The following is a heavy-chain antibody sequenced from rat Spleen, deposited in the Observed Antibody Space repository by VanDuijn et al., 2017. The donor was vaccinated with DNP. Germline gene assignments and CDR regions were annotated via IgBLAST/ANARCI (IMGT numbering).Heavy chain of an antibody. Sequence: EMQLVASGGGLVQPGRSLKLSCAASGFTFSDYYMAWVRQAPTKGLEWVAYIRYDGGITYYGDSVKGRFTISRDNAKRSLYLQRDSLRSEDSATYYCVRWNSGHFDYWGQGVMVTVSS. CDR3: VRWNSGHFDY. V-gene: IGHV5-20*01. J-gene: IGHJ2*01. CDR1: GFTFSDYY. CDR2: IRYDGGIT. D-gene: IGHD4-3*01.